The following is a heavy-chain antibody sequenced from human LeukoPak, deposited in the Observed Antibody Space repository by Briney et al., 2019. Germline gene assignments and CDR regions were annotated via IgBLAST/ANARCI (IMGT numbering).Heavy chain of an antibody. CDR1: RFTFSNAW. CDR2: VKSKTDGGAT. J-gene: IGHJ4*02. CDR3: VRVLDISGSYIFDS. V-gene: IGHV3-15*01. D-gene: IGHD3-22*01. Sequence: GGSLRLSCAASRFTFSNAWMSWVRQAPGKGLEWVGRVKSKTDGGATDYAAPVKGRFTLSRDDSKNTLYLQMNTLKTEDTAVYFCVRVLDISGSYIFDSWGQGTLVTVSS.